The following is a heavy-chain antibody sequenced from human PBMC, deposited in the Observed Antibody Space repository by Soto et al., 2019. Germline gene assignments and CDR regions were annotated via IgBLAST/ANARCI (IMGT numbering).Heavy chain of an antibody. Sequence: GGSLRLSCAASGFTFSSYAMSWVRQAPGKGLEWVSAISGSGGSTYYADSVKGRSTISRDNSKNTLYLQMNSLRAEDTAVYYCAKCPLYDSSGYYFDYWGQGTLVTVSS. CDR2: ISGSGGST. CDR1: GFTFSSYA. J-gene: IGHJ4*02. V-gene: IGHV3-23*01. CDR3: AKCPLYDSSGYYFDY. D-gene: IGHD3-22*01.